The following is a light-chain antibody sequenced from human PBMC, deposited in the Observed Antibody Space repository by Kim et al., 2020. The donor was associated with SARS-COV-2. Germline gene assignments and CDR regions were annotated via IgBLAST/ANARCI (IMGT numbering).Light chain of an antibody. Sequence: GQSITISCTGTSSDAGTYNLVSCYQKHPGKAPKHMIYEVTKRPSGVSNRFSGSKSGNTASLTISGLQAEDEADYYCCSYAGSSTFTFGGGTQLTVL. V-gene: IGLV2-23*02. CDR2: EVT. CDR3: CSYAGSSTFT. J-gene: IGLJ2*01. CDR1: SSDAGTYNL.